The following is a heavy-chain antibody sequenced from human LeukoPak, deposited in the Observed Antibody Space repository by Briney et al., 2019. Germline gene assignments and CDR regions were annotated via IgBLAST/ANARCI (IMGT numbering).Heavy chain of an antibody. D-gene: IGHD5-18*01. CDR2: INHSGST. V-gene: IGHV4-34*01. J-gene: IGHJ4*02. Sequence: SETLSLTCAVYGGSFSGYYWSWIRQPPGKGLEWIGEINHSGSTNYNPSLKSRVTISVDTSKNQFSLKLSSVTAADTAVYYCARGTKIQLWLNFGYWGQGTLVTVSS. CDR1: GGSFSGYY. CDR3: ARGTKIQLWLNFGY.